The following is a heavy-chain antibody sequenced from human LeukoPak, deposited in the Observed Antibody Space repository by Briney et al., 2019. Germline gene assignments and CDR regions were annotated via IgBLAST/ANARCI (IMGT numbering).Heavy chain of an antibody. CDR3: ARVEVVPAAITYYYYYMDV. CDR1: GFTFSSYG. CDR2: IRYDGSNK. J-gene: IGHJ6*03. V-gene: IGHV3-30*02. D-gene: IGHD2-2*01. Sequence: GGSLRLSCAASGFTFSSYGMHWVRQAPGKGLEWVAFIRYDGSNKYYADSVKGRFTISRDNSKNTLYLQMNSLRAEDTAVYYCARVEVVPAAITYYYYYMDVWGKGTTVTISS.